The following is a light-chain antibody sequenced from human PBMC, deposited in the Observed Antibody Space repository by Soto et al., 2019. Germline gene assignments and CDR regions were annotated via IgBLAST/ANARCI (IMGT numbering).Light chain of an antibody. J-gene: IGKJ1*01. CDR2: DAS. V-gene: IGKV1-39*01. CDR1: QTISTW. Sequence: DIQMTQSPSTLSASVGDRVTITCRASQTISTWLAWHQQKPGKAPKLLIYDASSLQSGVQSRFSGSGSGTDFTLTIRSLQPEDFATYYCKQSYSTPQTFGQGTKVDIK. CDR3: KQSYSTPQT.